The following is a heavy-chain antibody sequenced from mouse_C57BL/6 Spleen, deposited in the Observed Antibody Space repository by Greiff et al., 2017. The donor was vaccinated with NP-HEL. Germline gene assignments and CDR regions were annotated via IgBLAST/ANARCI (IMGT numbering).Heavy chain of an antibody. J-gene: IGHJ2*01. D-gene: IGHD1-1*01. CDR3: ARDYYGSSPYYFDY. CDR1: GYTFTDYY. V-gene: IGHV1-76*01. CDR2: IYPGSGNT. Sequence: VKLMESGAELVRPGASVKLSCKASGYTFTDYYINWVKQRPGQGLEWIARIYPGSGNTYYNEKFKGKATLTAEKSSSTAYMQLSSLTSEDSAVYFCARDYYGSSPYYFDYWGQGTTLTVSS.